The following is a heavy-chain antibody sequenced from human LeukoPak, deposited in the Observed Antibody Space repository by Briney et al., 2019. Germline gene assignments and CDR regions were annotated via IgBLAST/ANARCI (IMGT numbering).Heavy chain of an antibody. Sequence: PSETLSLTCTVSGGSISSYYWSWIRQPPGKGLEWIGYIYYSGSTNYNPSLKSRVTISVDTSKNQFSLKLSSVTAADTAVYYCARDQVDLGGYCSSTSCYTYYYGMDVWGQGTTVTVSS. D-gene: IGHD2-2*02. V-gene: IGHV4-59*12. J-gene: IGHJ6*02. CDR3: ARDQVDLGGYCSSTSCYTYYYGMDV. CDR1: GGSISSYY. CDR2: IYYSGST.